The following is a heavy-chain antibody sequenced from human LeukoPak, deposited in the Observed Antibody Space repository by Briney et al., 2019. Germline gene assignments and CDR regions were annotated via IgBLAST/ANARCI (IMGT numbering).Heavy chain of an antibody. D-gene: IGHD2-21*02. CDR2: ISWNSGSI. V-gene: IGHV3-9*01. CDR3: AKDGGDCLHCASYYYGMDV. J-gene: IGHJ6*02. Sequence: PGRSLRLSCAASGFTFDDYAMHRVRQAPGKGLEWVSGISWNSGSIGYADSVKGRFTISRDNAKNSLYLQMNSLRAEDTALYYCAKDGGDCLHCASYYYGMDVWGQGTTVTVSS. CDR1: GFTFDDYA.